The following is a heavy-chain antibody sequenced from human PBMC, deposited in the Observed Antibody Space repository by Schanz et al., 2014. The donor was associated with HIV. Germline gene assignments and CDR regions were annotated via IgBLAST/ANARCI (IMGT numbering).Heavy chain of an antibody. Sequence: EVQLLDSGGGLVQPWGSLRLSCEASGFTFSSHAMHWVRQAPGKGLDRVSTISGSGDNTFYADSVKGRFTISRDSSKNTLYLHMNNLRAEDTAVYYCAKRGPYTGRYEYFQQWGQGTLVTVSS. J-gene: IGHJ1*01. CDR1: GFTFSSHA. CDR3: AKRGPYTGRYEYFQQ. CDR2: ISGSGDNT. D-gene: IGHD1-26*01. V-gene: IGHV3-23*01.